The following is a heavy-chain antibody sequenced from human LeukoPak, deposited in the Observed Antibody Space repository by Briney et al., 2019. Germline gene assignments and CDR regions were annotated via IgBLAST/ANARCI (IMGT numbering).Heavy chain of an antibody. J-gene: IGHJ5*01. CDR2: IKSKTNGRTT. Sequence: PGGSLRLSCAASGFTFSNARMSWVRQAPGKGLEWVGRIKSKTNGRTTDYAAPVKGTFTISRDDSKNTQYLQMSSLKTEDTAVYYCTTVSPFRLGELSLSFDAWGQGTLVTVSS. D-gene: IGHD3-16*02. CDR3: TTVSPFRLGELSLSFDA. V-gene: IGHV3-15*01. CDR1: GFTFSNAR.